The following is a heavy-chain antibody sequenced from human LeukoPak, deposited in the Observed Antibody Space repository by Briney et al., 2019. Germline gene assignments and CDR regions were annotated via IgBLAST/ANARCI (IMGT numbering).Heavy chain of an antibody. J-gene: IGHJ4*02. CDR2: ISSSSSYI. D-gene: IGHD3-22*01. CDR3: ARSQHYYDSSGYYPNPFDY. Sequence: PGGSLRLSCAASGFTFSSYSMNWVRQAPGKGLEWVSSISSSSSYIYYADSVKGRFTISRDNAKNSLYLQMNSLRAGDTAVYYCARSQHYYDSSGYYPNPFDYWGQGTLVTVSS. V-gene: IGHV3-21*01. CDR1: GFTFSSYS.